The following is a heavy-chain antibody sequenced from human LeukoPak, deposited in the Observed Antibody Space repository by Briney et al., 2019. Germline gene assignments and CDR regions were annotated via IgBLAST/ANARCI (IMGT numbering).Heavy chain of an antibody. Sequence: PGGSLRLSCAASGFTFSSYWMGWVRQFPGKGLEWVANIKQDGSEKYYVDSVKGRFTISRDNARNSLYLQMNSLRADDTAVYYCARGGGYAWDYWGQGTLVTVSS. D-gene: IGHD5-12*01. J-gene: IGHJ4*02. CDR3: ARGGGYAWDY. V-gene: IGHV3-7*01. CDR1: GFTFSSYW. CDR2: IKQDGSEK.